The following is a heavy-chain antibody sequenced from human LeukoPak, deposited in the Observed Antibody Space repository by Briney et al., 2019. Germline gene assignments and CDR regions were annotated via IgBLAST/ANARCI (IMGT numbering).Heavy chain of an antibody. J-gene: IGHJ3*02. Sequence: SETLSLTCTVSSGSISTSNYYWGWVRQPPGKALEWIGNIFYSGSTYYSPSLKSRVTISLDTSRNQFSLKLSSVTAADTAVYYCARDRFEGYGSGSYDIWGQGTMVTVSS. CDR3: ARDRFEGYGSGSYDI. CDR1: SGSISTSNYY. D-gene: IGHD3-10*01. CDR2: IFYSGST. V-gene: IGHV4-39*07.